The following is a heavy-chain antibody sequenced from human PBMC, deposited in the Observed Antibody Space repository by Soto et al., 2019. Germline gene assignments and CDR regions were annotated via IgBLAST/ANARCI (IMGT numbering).Heavy chain of an antibody. CDR1: GYNFTTFW. J-gene: IGHJ1*01. D-gene: IGHD2-2*02. Sequence: VQLVQSGAEVKKPGESLRISCQSSGYNFTTFWITWVRQMPGKGLEWMGRIDPSDSYSSFGPSFQGHVTISVDKSAASAYLQWSSLKASDTAVYFCARHKVLPAAICLDLWGQGTLVTVSS. V-gene: IGHV5-10-1*03. CDR2: IDPSDSYS. CDR3: ARHKVLPAAICLDL.